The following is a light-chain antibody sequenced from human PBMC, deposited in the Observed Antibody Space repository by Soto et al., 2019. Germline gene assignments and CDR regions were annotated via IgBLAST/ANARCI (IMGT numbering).Light chain of an antibody. CDR2: KAS. CDR1: QTISSW. V-gene: IGKV1-5*03. J-gene: IGKJ4*01. CDR3: QQYNSYSLT. Sequence: DIQMTQSPSTLSGSVGDRVTITCRASQTISSWLAWYQQKPGKAPKLLIYKASTLKSGVPSRFSGSGSGTEFTLTISSLQPDDFGTYYCQQYNSYSLTFGGGTKVDI.